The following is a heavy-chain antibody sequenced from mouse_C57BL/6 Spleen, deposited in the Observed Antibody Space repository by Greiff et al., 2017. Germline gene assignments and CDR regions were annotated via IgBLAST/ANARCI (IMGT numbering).Heavy chain of an antibody. D-gene: IGHD2-4*01. V-gene: IGHV1-76*01. J-gene: IGHJ4*01. Sequence: VQLKESGAELVRPGASVKLSCKASGYTFTDYYINWVKQRPGQGLEWIARIYPGSGNTYYNEKFKGKGTLTAEKSSSTAYMQLSSLTSEDSAVYFCARRLMITAVMDYWGQGTSVTVSS. CDR3: ARRLMITAVMDY. CDR1: GYTFTDYY. CDR2: IYPGSGNT.